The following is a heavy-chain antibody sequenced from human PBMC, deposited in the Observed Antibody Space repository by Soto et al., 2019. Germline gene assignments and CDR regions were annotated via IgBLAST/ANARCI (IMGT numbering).Heavy chain of an antibody. CDR2: INHSGST. V-gene: IGHV4-34*01. J-gene: IGHJ4*02. CDR3: ARGHYYGSGSYYKGGRLDY. D-gene: IGHD3-10*01. Sequence: QVQLQQWGAGLLKPSETLSLTCAVYGGSFSGYYWSWIRQPPGKGLEWIGEINHSGSTNYNPSLKSQVTISVDTSKNQFSLKLSSVTAADTAVYYCARGHYYGSGSYYKGGRLDYWGQGTLVTVSS. CDR1: GGSFSGYY.